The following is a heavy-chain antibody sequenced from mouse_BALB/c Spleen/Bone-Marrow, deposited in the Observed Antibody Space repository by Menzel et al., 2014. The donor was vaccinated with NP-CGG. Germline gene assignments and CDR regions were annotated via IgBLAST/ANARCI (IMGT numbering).Heavy chain of an antibody. D-gene: IGHD2-4*01. CDR1: GYAFTDRW. CDR2: IDTSDSYT. Sequence: QVQLQQSGTELVMPGASVKMSCKASGYAFTDRWIHWVKQRPGQGLEWIGAIDTSDSYTNYNQKFKGKATLTVDESSSTAYIHLSSLTSEDSAVYYCARGGDDFSLDYWGQGTSVTVS. CDR3: ARGGDDFSLDY. J-gene: IGHJ4*01. V-gene: IGHV1-69*01.